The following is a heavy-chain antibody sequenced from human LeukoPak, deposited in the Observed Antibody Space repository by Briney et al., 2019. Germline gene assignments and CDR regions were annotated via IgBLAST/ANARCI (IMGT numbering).Heavy chain of an antibody. J-gene: IGHJ5*02. CDR2: INPSGGST. CDR3: ARVLGYYYDSSGYSGWFDP. CDR1: GYTFISYY. D-gene: IGHD3-22*01. Sequence: GASVKVSCKAFGYTFISYYLHWVRQAPGQGLEWMGIINPSGGSTSYAQKFQGRVTMTRDTSTSTVYMELSSLRSEDTAVYYCARVLGYYYDSSGYSGWFDPWGQGTLVTVSS. V-gene: IGHV1-46*01.